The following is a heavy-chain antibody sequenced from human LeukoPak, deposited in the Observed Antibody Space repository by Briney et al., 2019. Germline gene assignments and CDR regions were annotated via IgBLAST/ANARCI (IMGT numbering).Heavy chain of an antibody. J-gene: IGHJ6*03. CDR1: GGSISRYY. CDR3: ARVLRSWHSPRHYYYMDV. CDR2: IYYSGST. D-gene: IGHD6-13*01. Sequence: PPETLSLTCTVSGGSISRYYWSWIRQPPGKGLEWVGYIYYSGSTNYNPSLKSRVTISVDTSKNQFSLKLSSVTAADTAVYYCARVLRSWHSPRHYYYMDVWGKGTTVTASS. V-gene: IGHV4-59*01.